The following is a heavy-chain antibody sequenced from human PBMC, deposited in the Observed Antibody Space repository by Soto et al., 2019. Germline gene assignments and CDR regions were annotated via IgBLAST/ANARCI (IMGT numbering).Heavy chain of an antibody. V-gene: IGHV3-30*18. J-gene: IGHJ4*02. CDR3: AKDTLRQTVTTLDY. CDR1: GFTFSSYG. CDR2: ISYDGSNN. Sequence: QVQLVESGGGVVQPGRSLRLSCAASGFTFSSYGMHWVRQAPGKGLEWVAVISYDGSNNYYADSVKGRFTSSRDNSKNTLYLQMNSLRAEDTAVYYCAKDTLRQTVTTLDYWGQGTLVTVSS. D-gene: IGHD4-17*01.